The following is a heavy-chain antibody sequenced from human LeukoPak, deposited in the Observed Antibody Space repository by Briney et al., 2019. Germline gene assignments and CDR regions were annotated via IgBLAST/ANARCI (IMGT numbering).Heavy chain of an antibody. CDR3: TRLPPFTAFFDI. CDR2: IYHTGST. Sequence: PSETLSLTCSVSGASINSYYWTWIRQFPGKGLEWIGYIYHTGSTNYSPSLRSRVTISIDTSQSQFCLKLNSVTAADTAIYYCTRLPPFTAFFDIWGQGILVSVSS. J-gene: IGHJ4*02. V-gene: IGHV4-59*01. D-gene: IGHD5-18*01. CDR1: GASINSYY.